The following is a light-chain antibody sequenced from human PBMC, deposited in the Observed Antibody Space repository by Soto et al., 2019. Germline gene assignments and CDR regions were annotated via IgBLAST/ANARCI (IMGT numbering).Light chain of an antibody. J-gene: IGLJ3*02. CDR1: RGSIASNY. CDR2: EDH. CDR3: QSFHNNTWV. V-gene: IGLV6-57*03. Sequence: NFMLTQPHSVSESPGRTVTISCTRTRGSIASNYVHWYQQRPGSAPTTVISEDHQRHSGVPDRFSGSIDSSSNSDSLTISGLKNEDEADYYCQSFHNNTWVFGGGTKLTVL.